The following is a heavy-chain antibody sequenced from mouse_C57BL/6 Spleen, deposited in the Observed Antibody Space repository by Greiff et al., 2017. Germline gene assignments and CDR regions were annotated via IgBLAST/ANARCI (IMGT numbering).Heavy chain of an antibody. CDR2: IYPGSGST. D-gene: IGHD1-1*01. CDR1: GYTFTSYW. V-gene: IGHV1-55*01. J-gene: IGHJ4*01. Sequence: QVQLQQPGAELVKPGASVKMSCKASGYTFTSYWITWVKQRPGQGLEWIGDIYPGSGSTNYNEKFKSKATLTVDTSSSTAYMQLSSLTSEDSAVYYCARGEYYYGSSSFYAMDYWGQGTSGTVSS. CDR3: ARGEYYYGSSSFYAMDY.